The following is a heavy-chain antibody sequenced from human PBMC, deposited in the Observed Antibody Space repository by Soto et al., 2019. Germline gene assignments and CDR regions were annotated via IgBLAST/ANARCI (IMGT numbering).Heavy chain of an antibody. J-gene: IGHJ6*02. CDR3: SRHGASIADRRPYYYALDV. D-gene: IGHD6-6*01. V-gene: IGHV4-39*01. CDR2: IHYTGTT. Sequence: QLQLQESGPGLVKPSETLPLTCIVSGGSISNSVYFWGWIRQPPGKGLQWLGSIHYTGTTYSDPSLKSRVDISVHKRRDQFSLHITAVTAEYTVLYYCSRHGASIADRRPYYYALDVWCQGSTVTVA. CDR1: GGSISNSVYF.